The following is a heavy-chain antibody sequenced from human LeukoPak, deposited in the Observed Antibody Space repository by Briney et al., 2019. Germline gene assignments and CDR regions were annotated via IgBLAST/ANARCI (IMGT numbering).Heavy chain of an antibody. CDR3: ASDRGPGNDAFDI. V-gene: IGHV4-59*01. Sequence: SETLSHTCTVSGGSISSYYWSWIRQPPGKGLEWIGYIYYSGSTNYNPSLKSRVTISVDTSKNQFSLKLSSVTAADTAVYYCASDRGPGNDAFDIWGQGTMVTVSS. CDR2: IYYSGST. D-gene: IGHD1-14*01. CDR1: GGSISSYY. J-gene: IGHJ3*02.